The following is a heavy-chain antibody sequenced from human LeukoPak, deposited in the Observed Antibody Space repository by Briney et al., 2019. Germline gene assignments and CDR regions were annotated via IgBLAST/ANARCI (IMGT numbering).Heavy chain of an antibody. CDR3: ARDLLPRYYDSSGYLYGMDV. D-gene: IGHD3-22*01. CDR1: GFTFSSYA. J-gene: IGHJ6*01. CDR2: ISYDGSNK. Sequence: PGSSLRLSCPASGFTFSSYAMHWVRQAPGKGLEWVAVISYDGSNKYYADSVKGRFTISRDNSKNTLYLQMNSLRAEDTAVYYCARDLLPRYYDSSGYLYGMDVWGQGTTVTVSS. V-gene: IGHV3-30-3*01.